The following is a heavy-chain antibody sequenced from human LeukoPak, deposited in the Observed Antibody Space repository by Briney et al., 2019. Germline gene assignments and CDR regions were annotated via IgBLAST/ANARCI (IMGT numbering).Heavy chain of an antibody. J-gene: IGHJ4*02. Sequence: PGGSLRLSCTVSGFTVSSNSMSWVRQAPGKGLEWVSFIYSDNTHYSDSVKGRFTISRDNSKNTLYLQMNSLKTEDTAVYYCAASRGPWVFVYWGQGALVTVSS. CDR2: IYSDNT. V-gene: IGHV3-53*01. CDR3: AASRGPWVFVY. D-gene: IGHD6-25*01. CDR1: GFTVSSNS.